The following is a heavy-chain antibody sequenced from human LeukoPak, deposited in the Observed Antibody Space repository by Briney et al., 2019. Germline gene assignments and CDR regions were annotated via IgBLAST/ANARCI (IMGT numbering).Heavy chain of an antibody. Sequence: ASVKVSCKASGYTFTSYGISWVRQAPGQGLEWMGWISAYNGNTNYAQKLQGRVTMTTDTSTSTAYMELRSLRSDDTAVYYCASNPRRVYDILTGYYGMDVWGQGITVTVSS. CDR3: ASNPRRVYDILTGYYGMDV. CDR1: GYTFTSYG. D-gene: IGHD3-9*01. J-gene: IGHJ6*02. V-gene: IGHV1-18*01. CDR2: ISAYNGNT.